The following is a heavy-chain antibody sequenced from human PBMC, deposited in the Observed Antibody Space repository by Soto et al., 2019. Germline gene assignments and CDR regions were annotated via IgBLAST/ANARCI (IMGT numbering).Heavy chain of an antibody. CDR3: GRGQGTFDP. CDR2: INTANGDT. CDR1: GYTFTNYA. J-gene: IGHJ5*02. Sequence: QIQLVQSGAEMKKPGASVKVSCKASGYTFTNYAMHWVRQAPGQSLEWMGRINTANGDTIYSQNFQGRVTITRDASARTVYLELSSLRFEDSAVYYCGRGQGTFDPWGQGTLVTVSS. V-gene: IGHV1-3*04.